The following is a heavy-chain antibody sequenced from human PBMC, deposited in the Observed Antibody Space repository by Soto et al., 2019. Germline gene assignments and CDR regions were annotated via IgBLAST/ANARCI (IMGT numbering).Heavy chain of an antibody. D-gene: IGHD3-3*01. J-gene: IGHJ6*02. CDR1: GFTFSSYA. CDR2: ISSNGGST. V-gene: IGHV3-64D*08. Sequence: GGSLRLSCSASGFTFSSYAMHWVRQAPGKGLEYVSAISSNGGSTYYADSVKGRFTISRDNSKNTLYLQMSSLRAEDTAVYYCVKDIFEEAFPYYYYGMDVWGQGTPVTVSS. CDR3: VKDIFEEAFPYYYYGMDV.